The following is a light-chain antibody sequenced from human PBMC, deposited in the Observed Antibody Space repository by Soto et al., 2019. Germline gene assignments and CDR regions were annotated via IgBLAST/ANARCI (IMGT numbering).Light chain of an antibody. CDR3: QQSYSTPQT. CDR1: QSISSY. V-gene: IGKV1-39*01. CDR2: DAS. J-gene: IGKJ1*01. Sequence: DIQMTQSPSSLSASVGDRVTITCRASQSISSYLNWYQQKPGKAPKLLIYDASSLQSGVPSRFSGSGSGTDFTLTISSLQPEDFVTYYCQQSYSTPQTFGQGTKVEIK.